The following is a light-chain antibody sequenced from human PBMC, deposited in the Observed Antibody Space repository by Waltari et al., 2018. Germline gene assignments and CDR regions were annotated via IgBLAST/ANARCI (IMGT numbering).Light chain of an antibody. V-gene: IGKV1-39*01. CDR1: QRILSY. CDR2: AAS. CDR3: QQSHSTPIT. Sequence: DIQMTQSPSSLSASVGDRVTITCRESQRILSYLNWYQQKPGKAPNLLIYAASSVQSGVPSRFSGSGFGTDFTLSIRNLQPEDFATYYCQQSHSTPITFGQGTRLEIK. J-gene: IGKJ5*01.